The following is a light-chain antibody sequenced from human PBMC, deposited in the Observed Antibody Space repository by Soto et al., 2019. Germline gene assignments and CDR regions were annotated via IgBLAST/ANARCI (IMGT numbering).Light chain of an antibody. CDR1: QSISTW. V-gene: IGKV1-5*01. J-gene: IGKJ1*01. CDR2: DAS. Sequence: EILSTQYPSTLSASVGDRVTITCRASQSISTWLAWYQQKPGKAPKVLIYDASSLESGVPSRFSGSGSGTEFTLTITSLQPDDSATYYCQQYSTYWTFGLGTKVDI. CDR3: QQYSTYWT.